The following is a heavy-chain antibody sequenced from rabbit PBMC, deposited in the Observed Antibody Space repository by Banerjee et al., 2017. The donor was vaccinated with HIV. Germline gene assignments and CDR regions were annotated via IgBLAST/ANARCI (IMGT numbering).Heavy chain of an antibody. CDR3: ARDMGYTGYAYALYYFNL. D-gene: IGHD6-1*01. Sequence: QQQLEESGGGLVKPGGTLTLTCKASGFDFSSYYYMCWVRQAPGKGLEWIACIYNGDGSTYYASWVNGRFTISRSTSLNTVTLQMTSLTAADTATYFCARDMGYTGYAYALYYFNLWGQGTLVTVS. CDR2: IYNGDGST. J-gene: IGHJ4*01. CDR1: GFDFSSYYY. V-gene: IGHV1S43*01.